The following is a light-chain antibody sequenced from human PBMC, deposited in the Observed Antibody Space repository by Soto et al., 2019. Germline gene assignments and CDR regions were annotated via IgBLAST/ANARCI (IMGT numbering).Light chain of an antibody. V-gene: IGLV2-14*01. CDR3: SSYTPSTNYD. CDR1: SSDVGSYNF. Sequence: QSALTQPASVSGSPGQSITISCTGTSSDVGSYNFVSWYQQLPGKAPKLMIYEVSNRPSGVSNRFSGSKSGNTASLTISGLQAEDEADYYCSSYTPSTNYDLGSGTKVPVL. J-gene: IGLJ1*01. CDR2: EVS.